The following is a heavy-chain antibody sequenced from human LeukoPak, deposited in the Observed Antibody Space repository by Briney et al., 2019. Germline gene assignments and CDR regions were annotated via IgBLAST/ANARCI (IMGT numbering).Heavy chain of an antibody. CDR1: GYTFTSYG. CDR3: ARVRGDSSGYYPASD. J-gene: IGHJ4*02. D-gene: IGHD3-22*01. V-gene: IGHV1-69*04. Sequence: ASVKVSCKASGYTFTSYGISWVRQAPGQGLEWMGRIIPILGIANYAQKFQGRVTITADKSTSIAYMELSSLRSEDTAVYYCARVRGDSSGYYPASDWGQGTLVTVSS. CDR2: IIPILGIA.